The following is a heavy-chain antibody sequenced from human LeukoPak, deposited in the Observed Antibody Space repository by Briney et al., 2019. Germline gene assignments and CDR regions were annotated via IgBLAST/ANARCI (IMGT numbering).Heavy chain of an antibody. V-gene: IGHV4-59*01. CDR3: ARDRNPRGY. CDR1: GGSISSYY. J-gene: IGHJ4*02. D-gene: IGHD1-14*01. CDR2: ISYSGST. Sequence: PSETLSLTCTVSGGSISSYYWSWIRQPPGKGLEWIGYISYSGSTNYSPSLKSRITISVDTSKNQFSLKLSSVTAADTAVYYCARDRNPRGYWGQGTLVTVSS.